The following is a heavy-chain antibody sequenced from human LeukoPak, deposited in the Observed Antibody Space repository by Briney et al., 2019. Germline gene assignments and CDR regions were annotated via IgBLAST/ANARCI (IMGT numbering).Heavy chain of an antibody. J-gene: IGHJ6*02. CDR1: GFTFSSYS. CDR3: ARERGTGPKIYYYYGMDV. V-gene: IGHV3-30*03. CDR2: ISYDGSNK. Sequence: GGSLRLSCAASGFTFSSYSMNWVRQAPGKGLEWVAVISYDGSNKYYADSVKGRFTISRDNSKNTLYLQMNSLRAEDTAVYYCARERGTGPKIYYYYGMDVWGQGTTVTVSS. D-gene: IGHD1-1*01.